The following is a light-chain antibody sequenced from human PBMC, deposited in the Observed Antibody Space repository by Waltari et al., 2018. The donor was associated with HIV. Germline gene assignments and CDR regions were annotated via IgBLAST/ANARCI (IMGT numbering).Light chain of an antibody. CDR3: ASWDANLNGIV. J-gene: IGLJ3*02. CDR2: TTN. V-gene: IGLV1-44*01. CDR1: SPNAGSPS. Sequence: QSILTHPASTSWTLGQRVTLSASRSSPNAGSPSANRFHNLPGTSPKLLINTTNQRPSGVPDRFSGSKSGTSASLAISGLQSEDEAVYYCASWDANLNGIVFGGGTKLAVL.